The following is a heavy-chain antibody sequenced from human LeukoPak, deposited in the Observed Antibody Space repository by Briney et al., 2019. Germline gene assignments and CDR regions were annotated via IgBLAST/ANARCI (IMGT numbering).Heavy chain of an antibody. J-gene: IGHJ4*02. V-gene: IGHV3-7*01. D-gene: IGHD3-9*01. CDR1: GFTFRSYW. Sequence: PGGSLRLSCAASGFTFRSYWMSWVRQAPGKGLEWVANIKEDGSDKYYVDSVKGRFTISRDNAKNSLYMEMNSLRAEDTAVYYCARDPVTYFDILTGHYISIPADYWGQGTLVTVSS. CDR2: IKEDGSDK. CDR3: ARDPVTYFDILTGHYISIPADY.